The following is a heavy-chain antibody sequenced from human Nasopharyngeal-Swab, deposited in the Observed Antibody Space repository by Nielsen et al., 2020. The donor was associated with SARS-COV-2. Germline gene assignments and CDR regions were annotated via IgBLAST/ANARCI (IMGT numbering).Heavy chain of an antibody. V-gene: IGHV3-64D*06. Sequence: GESLKISCSASGFTFSTWPMHWVRQAPGKGPEFVSAISHDGSRTHYADSVKDRFIISRDNSKNTMDLQMTSLRVEDTAMYYCVKEGDSSGYCGRYDMWGQGTMVTVSS. CDR2: ISHDGSRT. D-gene: IGHD3-22*01. J-gene: IGHJ3*02. CDR1: GFTFSTWP. CDR3: VKEGDSSGYCGRYDM.